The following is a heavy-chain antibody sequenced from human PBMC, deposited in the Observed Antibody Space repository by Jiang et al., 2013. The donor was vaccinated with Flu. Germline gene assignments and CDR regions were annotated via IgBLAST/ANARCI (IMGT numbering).Heavy chain of an antibody. CDR3: AKDRSCSSTSCYPTPAY. D-gene: IGHD2-2*01. Sequence: EWVAVISYDGSNKYYADSVKGRFTISRDNSKNTLYLQMNSLRAEDTAVYYCAKDRSCSSTSCYPTPAYWGQGTLVTVSS. CDR2: ISYDGSNK. J-gene: IGHJ4*02. V-gene: IGHV3-30*18.